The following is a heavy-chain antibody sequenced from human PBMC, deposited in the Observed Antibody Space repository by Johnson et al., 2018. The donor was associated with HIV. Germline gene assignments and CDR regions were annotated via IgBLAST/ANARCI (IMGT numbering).Heavy chain of an antibody. CDR3: AKDRPTYSGSYWGAFDI. D-gene: IGHD1-26*01. J-gene: IGHJ3*02. CDR2: IRYDGTNN. CDR1: GFTFSNYG. V-gene: IGHV3-30*02. Sequence: QVQLVESGGGVVQPGGSLRLSCAASGFTFSNYGMHWVRQATGKGLEWVAFIRYDGTNNYYADSVKGRFTISRDNSKNTVYLKMSSLRAEDTAVYHCAKDRPTYSGSYWGAFDIWGQGTMATVSS.